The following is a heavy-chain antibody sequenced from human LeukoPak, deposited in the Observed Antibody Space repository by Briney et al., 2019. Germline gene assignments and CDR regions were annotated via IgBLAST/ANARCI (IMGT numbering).Heavy chain of an antibody. Sequence: PGTSLTLSCEASGFIFNSYGMHWVRQAPGKGLEWVAVVSFDGSNEYYADSVKGRFTINRDNSKNTLFLQMNSLRPEDTAVYYCVKPMFGGHSPFDYWGQGALVTVSS. D-gene: IGHD4-23*01. J-gene: IGHJ4*02. CDR1: GFIFNSYG. V-gene: IGHV3-30*18. CDR2: VSFDGSNE. CDR3: VKPMFGGHSPFDY.